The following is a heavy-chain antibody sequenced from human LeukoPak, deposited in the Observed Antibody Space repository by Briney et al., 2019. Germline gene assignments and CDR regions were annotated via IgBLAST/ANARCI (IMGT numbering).Heavy chain of an antibody. Sequence: PGGSLRLSCAASGFTFSSYGMHWVRQAPGKGLEWVAVISYDGSNKYYADSVKGRFTISRDNSKNTLYLQMNSLRAEDTAVYYCAKDLLTVGYCSGGSCYSYFDYWGQGTLVTVSS. CDR3: AKDLLTVGYCSGGSCYSYFDY. V-gene: IGHV3-30*18. J-gene: IGHJ4*02. CDR1: GFTFSSYG. CDR2: ISYDGSNK. D-gene: IGHD2-15*01.